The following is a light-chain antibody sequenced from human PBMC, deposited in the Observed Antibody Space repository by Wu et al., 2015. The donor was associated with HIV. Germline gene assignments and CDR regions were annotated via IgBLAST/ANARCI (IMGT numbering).Light chain of an antibody. CDR2: AAS. CDR3: QLLNSYPVT. Sequence: DIQLTQSPSFLSASVGDRVTITCRASQGISSYLAWYQQKPRKAPKLLIYAASTLQSGVPSRFSGSGSGTEFTLTISSLQPEDFAAYYCQLLNSYPVTFGGRDQGGDQT. CDR1: QGISSY. V-gene: IGKV1-9*01. J-gene: IGKJ4*01.